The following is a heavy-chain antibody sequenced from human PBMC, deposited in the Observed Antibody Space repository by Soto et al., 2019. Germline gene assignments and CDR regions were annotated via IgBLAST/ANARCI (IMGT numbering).Heavy chain of an antibody. D-gene: IGHD1-26*01. CDR1: GGTFSNYA. J-gene: IGHJ6*02. Sequence: QVQLVQSGAEVKKPGSSVKVSCKASGGTFSNYAISWVRQAPGQGLEWMGGLIPIFGTPDYAQKFQGRVTITAAGSTSTAYKELSRLRSEDTVVYFCASQLLGDSSEYGMDVWGQGTTVTVSS. V-gene: IGHV1-69*12. CDR2: LIPIFGTP. CDR3: ASQLLGDSSEYGMDV.